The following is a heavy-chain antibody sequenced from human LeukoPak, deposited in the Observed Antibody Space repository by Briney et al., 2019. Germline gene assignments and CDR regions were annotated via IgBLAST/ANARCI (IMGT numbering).Heavy chain of an antibody. Sequence: PGGSLRLSCAASGFTFNSYPMHWVRQAPGKGLEWVAVISYDGSNKYYADSVKGRFTISRDNSKNTLFLQMNSLRAEDTAVYWCARDTYTSIAAPDYWGQGTLVTVSS. D-gene: IGHD6-6*01. V-gene: IGHV3-30*04. J-gene: IGHJ4*02. CDR2: ISYDGSNK. CDR1: GFTFNSYP. CDR3: ARDTYTSIAAPDY.